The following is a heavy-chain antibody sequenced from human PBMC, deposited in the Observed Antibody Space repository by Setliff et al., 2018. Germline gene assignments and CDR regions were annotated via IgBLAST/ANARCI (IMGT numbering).Heavy chain of an antibody. CDR3: ALDGPYYYYGMDV. J-gene: IGHJ6*02. Sequence: PGGSLRLSCAASGLTFSSYSMNWVRQAPGKGLEWVSSISSSSSYIYYADSVKGRFTISRDNAKNSLYLQMNSLRAEDTAVYYCALDGPYYYYGMDVWGQGTTVTVSS. CDR1: GLTFSSYS. V-gene: IGHV3-21*01. CDR2: ISSSSSYI.